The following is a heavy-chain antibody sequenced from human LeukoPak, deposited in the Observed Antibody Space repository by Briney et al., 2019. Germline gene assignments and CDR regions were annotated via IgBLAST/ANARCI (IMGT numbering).Heavy chain of an antibody. Sequence: GGSLRLSCAASGFALNKYWMHWVRQAPGKGLVWVSRINGDGSTTSYADSVKGGFTISRDNAKNTLYLQMSSLRAEDTAVYYCATGNYYDSRGYYTFGHWGQGTLVTVSS. CDR3: ATGNYYDSRGYYTFGH. V-gene: IGHV3-74*01. CDR1: GFALNKYW. J-gene: IGHJ4*02. CDR2: INGDGSTT. D-gene: IGHD3-22*01.